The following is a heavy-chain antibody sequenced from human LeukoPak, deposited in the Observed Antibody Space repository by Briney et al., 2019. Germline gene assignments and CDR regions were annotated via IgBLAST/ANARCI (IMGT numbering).Heavy chain of an antibody. CDR2: INHSGST. CDR3: ARRGDSYTSFDY. V-gene: IGHV4-34*01. CDR1: GGSISSYY. J-gene: IGHJ4*02. Sequence: KSSETLSLTCTVSGGSISSYYWSWIRQPPGKGLEWIGEINHSGSTNYNPSLKSRVTISVDTSKNQFSLKLSSVTAADTAVYYCARRGDSYTSFDYWGQGTLVTVSS.